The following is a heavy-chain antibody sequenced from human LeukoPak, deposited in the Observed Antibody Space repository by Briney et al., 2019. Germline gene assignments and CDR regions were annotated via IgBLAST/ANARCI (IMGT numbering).Heavy chain of an antibody. V-gene: IGHV3-11*06. CDR1: GFTFSDYY. Sequence: GGSLRLSCAASGFTFSDYYMSWVRQAPGKGLEWVSYISSSSSYTNYADSVKGRFTISRDNAKNSLYLQMNSLRAEDTAVYYCASRLYYYDSSGYSDWGQGTLVTVSS. CDR2: ISSSSSYT. J-gene: IGHJ4*02. CDR3: ASRLYYYDSSGYSD. D-gene: IGHD3-22*01.